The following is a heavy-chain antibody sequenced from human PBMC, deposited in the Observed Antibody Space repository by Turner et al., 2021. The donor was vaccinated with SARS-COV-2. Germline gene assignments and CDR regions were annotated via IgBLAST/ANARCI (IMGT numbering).Heavy chain of an antibody. CDR1: GFTFSDYF. D-gene: IGHD2-21*01. Sequence: QVQLVESGGGLVKPGGSLRLSCAASGFTFSDYFMSWIRQAPGKGLEWVSYICSSTIYTNYADSVKGRFTISRDNAKNSLYLQMNSLRAEDTAVYYCARSKFPYYYYGMDVWGQGTTVTVSS. J-gene: IGHJ6*02. V-gene: IGHV3-11*06. CDR3: ARSKFPYYYYGMDV. CDR2: ICSSTIYT.